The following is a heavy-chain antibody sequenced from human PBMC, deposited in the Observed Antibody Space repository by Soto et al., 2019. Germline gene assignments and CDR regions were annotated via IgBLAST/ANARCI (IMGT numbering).Heavy chain of an antibody. J-gene: IGHJ3*02. Sequence: QVQLVQSGAEVKKPGASVKVSCKASGYTFTSYGINFVRQAPGQGLEWMAWIGSYHGNTNYTQKVQGRVTRTTDTSTSTAYMELRSLRSDDTAVSYCARGGGYYDSSGHYYGCAFDIWGQGTMVTVPS. CDR3: ARGGGYYDSSGHYYGCAFDI. CDR2: IGSYHGNT. CDR1: GYTFTSYG. D-gene: IGHD3-22*01. V-gene: IGHV1-18*01.